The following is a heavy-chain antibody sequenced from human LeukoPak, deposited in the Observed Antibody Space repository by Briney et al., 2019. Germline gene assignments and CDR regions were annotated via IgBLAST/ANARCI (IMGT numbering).Heavy chain of an antibody. CDR3: ARTYSSYAFDI. J-gene: IGHJ3*02. CDR2: IYYSGST. Sequence: SETLSLTCTVSGGSISSSSYYWGWIRQPPGKGLEWIGSIYYSGSTYYNPSLKSRVTISVDTSKNQFSLKLSSVTAADTAVYYCARTYSSYAFDIWGQGTMVTVSS. D-gene: IGHD6-6*01. CDR1: GGSISSSSYY. V-gene: IGHV4-39*01.